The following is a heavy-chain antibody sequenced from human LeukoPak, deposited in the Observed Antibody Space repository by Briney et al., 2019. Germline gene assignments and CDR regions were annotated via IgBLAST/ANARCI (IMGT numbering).Heavy chain of an antibody. J-gene: IGHJ4*02. CDR3: ATGRSSGSVDY. Sequence: PSETLSLTCAVSGYSLGSGFYCGWVRQPPGKGLEWIGNMYHTGTIYYNPSLRSRLTISEDTSKSHFSLTVDSVTAADAAVYYCATGRSSGSVDYWGQGILVTVSS. D-gene: IGHD1-26*01. CDR1: GYSLGSGFY. CDR2: MYHTGTI. V-gene: IGHV4-38-2*01.